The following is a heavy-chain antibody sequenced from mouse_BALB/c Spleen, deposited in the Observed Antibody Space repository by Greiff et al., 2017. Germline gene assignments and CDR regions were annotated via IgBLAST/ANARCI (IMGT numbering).Heavy chain of an antibody. Sequence: EVHLVESGGGLVKPGGSLKLSCAASGFAFCSYDMSWVRQTPEKRLEWVAYISSGGGSTYYPDTVKGRFTISRDNAKNTLYLQMSSLKSEDTAMYYCARQAYGSSYGYWGQGTTLTVSS. CDR3: ARQAYGSSYGY. J-gene: IGHJ2*01. CDR1: GFAFCSYD. V-gene: IGHV5-12-1*01. CDR2: ISSGGGST. D-gene: IGHD1-1*01.